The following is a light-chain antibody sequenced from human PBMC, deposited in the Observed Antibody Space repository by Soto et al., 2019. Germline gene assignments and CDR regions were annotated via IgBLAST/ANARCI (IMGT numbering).Light chain of an antibody. V-gene: IGLV1-40*01. CDR2: VNT. J-gene: IGLJ1*01. CDR3: QSYDPSLSGYV. CDR1: SSNIGAGYD. Sequence: QAVVTQPPSVSGAPGQRVTISCTGSSSNIGAGYDVHWYQQLPGTAPELLIYVNTNRPSGVPDRFSASKSGTSASLAITGLQAEDEADYYCQSYDPSLSGYVFGTGTKVTVL.